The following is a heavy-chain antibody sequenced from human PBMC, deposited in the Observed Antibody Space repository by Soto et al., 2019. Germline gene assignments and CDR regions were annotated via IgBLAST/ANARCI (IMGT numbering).Heavy chain of an antibody. CDR3: ARVRIAAAAPFDY. CDR1: GYTFTGYY. V-gene: IGHV1-2*02. D-gene: IGHD6-13*01. CDR2: INPNSGGT. Sequence: ASVKVSCKVSGYTFTGYYMHWVRQAPGQGLEWMGWINPNSGGTNYAQKFQGRVTMTRDTSISTAYMELSSLRSEDTAVYYCARVRIAAAAPFDYWGQGTLVTVS. J-gene: IGHJ4*02.